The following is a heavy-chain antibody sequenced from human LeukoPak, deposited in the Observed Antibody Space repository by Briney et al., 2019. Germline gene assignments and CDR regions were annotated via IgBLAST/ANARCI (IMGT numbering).Heavy chain of an antibody. V-gene: IGHV3-33*08. CDR1: GFTFSSYG. CDR3: VYGYDSSGYPTFDY. CDR2: IWYGGSNK. D-gene: IGHD3-22*01. J-gene: IGHJ4*02. Sequence: PGRSLRLSCAASGFTFSSYGMHWVRQAPGKGLEWVAVIWYGGSNKYYADSVKGRFTISRDNSKNTLYLQMNSLRAEDTAVYYCVYGYDSSGYPTFDYWGQGTLVTVSS.